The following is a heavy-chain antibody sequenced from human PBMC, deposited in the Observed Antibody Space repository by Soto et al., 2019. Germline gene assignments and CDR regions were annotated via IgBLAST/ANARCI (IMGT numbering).Heavy chain of an antibody. CDR2: ISYDGSNK. V-gene: IGHV3-30*18. CDR3: AKDLYGAFLGYPTFRFDP. CDR1: GFTFSSYG. J-gene: IGHJ5*02. Sequence: QVQLVESGGGVVQPGRSLRLSCAASGFTFSSYGMHWVRQAPGKGLEWVAVISYDGSNKYYADSVKGRFTISRDNSKNTLYLQMNSLRAEDTAVYYCAKDLYGAFLGYPTFRFDPWGQGTLVTVSS. D-gene: IGHD3-3*01.